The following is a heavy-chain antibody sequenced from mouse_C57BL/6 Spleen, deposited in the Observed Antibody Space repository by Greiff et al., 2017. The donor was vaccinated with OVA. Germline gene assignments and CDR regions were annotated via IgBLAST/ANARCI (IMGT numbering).Heavy chain of an antibody. CDR3: TRGYYYAMDY. J-gene: IGHJ4*01. Sequence: VQLQQPGAELVKPGASVKLSCKASCYTFTSYWMHWVKQRPGRGLEWIGRIDPETGGTAYNQKFKGKAILTADKSSSTAYMELRSLTSEDSAVYYCTRGYYYAMDYWGQGTSVTVSS. CDR2: IDPETGGT. CDR1: CYTFTSYW. V-gene: IGHV1-62-3*01.